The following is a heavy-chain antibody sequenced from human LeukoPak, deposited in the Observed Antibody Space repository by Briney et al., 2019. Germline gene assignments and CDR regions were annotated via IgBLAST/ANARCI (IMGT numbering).Heavy chain of an antibody. J-gene: IGHJ6*02. D-gene: IGHD3-3*01. V-gene: IGHV1-18*01. Sequence: ASVKVSCKASGYTFTSYGISWVRQAPGQGVEWMGWISAYNGNTNYAQKLQGRVTMTTDTSTSTAYMELRSLRSDDTAVYYCARGSRTTIFGVVISPSRMDVWGQGTTVTVSS. CDR3: ARGSRTTIFGVVISPSRMDV. CDR2: ISAYNGNT. CDR1: GYTFTSYG.